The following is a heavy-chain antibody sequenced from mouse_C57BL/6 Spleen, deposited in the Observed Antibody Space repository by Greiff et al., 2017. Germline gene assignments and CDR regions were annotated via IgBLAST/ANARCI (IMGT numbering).Heavy chain of an antibody. CDR3: ARRASYYYGSSYYY. J-gene: IGHJ2*01. V-gene: IGHV1-42*01. CDR2: INPSTGGT. CDR1: GYSFTGYY. D-gene: IGHD1-1*01. Sequence: VHVKQSGPELVKPGASVKISCKASGYSFTGYYMNWVKQSPEKSLEWIGEINPSTGGTTYNQKFKAKATLTVDKSSSTAYMQLKSLTSEDSAVYYCARRASYYYGSSYYYWGQGTTLTVSS.